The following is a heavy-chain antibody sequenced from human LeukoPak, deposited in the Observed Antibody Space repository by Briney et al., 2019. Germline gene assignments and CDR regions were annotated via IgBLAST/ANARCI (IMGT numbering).Heavy chain of an antibody. CDR2: ISYDGSNK. Sequence: PGRSLRLSCAASGFTFSSYAMHWVRQAPGKGLEWVAVISYDGSNKYYADSVKGRFTISKDNSKNTLYLQMNSLRAEDTAVYYCASKYYDPYYFDYWGQGTLVTVSS. CDR3: ASKYYDPYYFDY. J-gene: IGHJ4*02. D-gene: IGHD3-22*01. CDR1: GFTFSSYA. V-gene: IGHV3-30-3*01.